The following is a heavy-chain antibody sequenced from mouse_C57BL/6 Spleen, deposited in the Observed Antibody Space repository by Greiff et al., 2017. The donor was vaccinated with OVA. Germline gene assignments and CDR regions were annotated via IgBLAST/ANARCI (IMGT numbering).Heavy chain of an antibody. CDR3: ARGGGNYGYYAMDY. CDR2: ISYDGSN. Sequence: VQLQQSGPGLVKPSQSLSLTCSVTGYSITSGYYWNWIRQFPGNKLEWMGYISYDGSNNYNPSLKNRISITRDTSKNQFFLKLNSVTTEDTATYYSARGGGNYGYYAMDYWGQGTSVTVSS. V-gene: IGHV3-6*01. D-gene: IGHD2-1*01. CDR1: GYSITSGYY. J-gene: IGHJ4*01.